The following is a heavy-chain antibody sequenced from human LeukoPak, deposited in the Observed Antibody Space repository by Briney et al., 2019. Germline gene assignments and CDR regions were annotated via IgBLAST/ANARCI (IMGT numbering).Heavy chain of an antibody. CDR2: MNPNSGNT. CDR3: ARFANYDFWSGYYSVDP. J-gene: IGHJ5*02. Sequence: ASVKVSCKASGYTFTSYDINWVRQATGQGLEWMGWMNPNSGNTSYAQKFQGRVTMTRNTSISTAYMELSSLRSEDTAVYYCARFANYDFWSGYYSVDPWGQGTLVTVPS. D-gene: IGHD3-3*01. CDR1: GYTFTSYD. V-gene: IGHV1-8*01.